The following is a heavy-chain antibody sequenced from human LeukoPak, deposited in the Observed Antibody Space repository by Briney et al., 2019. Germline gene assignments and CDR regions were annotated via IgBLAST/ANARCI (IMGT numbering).Heavy chain of an antibody. CDR3: ARVVAARDYFDY. CDR1: GFTFSSYE. J-gene: IGHJ4*02. Sequence: PGGSLRLSCAASGFTFSSYEMNWVRQAPGKGLEWVSYISSSGSTIYYAASVKGRFTISRDNAKNSLYLQMNSLRAEDTAVYYCARVVAARDYFDYWGQGTLVTVSS. D-gene: IGHD2-15*01. V-gene: IGHV3-48*03. CDR2: ISSSGSTI.